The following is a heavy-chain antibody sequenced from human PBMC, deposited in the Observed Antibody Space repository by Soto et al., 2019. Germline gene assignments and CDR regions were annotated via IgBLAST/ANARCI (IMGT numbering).Heavy chain of an antibody. CDR2: IWFDGNYK. CDR3: ARDHGRAAAGTVANYFDY. D-gene: IGHD6-13*01. CDR1: GFTFSRNG. Sequence: PGGSLRLSCAASGFTFSRNGMHWVRQAPGKGLEWVAVIWFDGNYKDYGDSVKGRFTISRDNAKNTLYLQMNSLRAEDTAVYYCARDHGRAAAGTVANYFDYWGQGTLVNVSS. V-gene: IGHV3-33*08. J-gene: IGHJ4*01.